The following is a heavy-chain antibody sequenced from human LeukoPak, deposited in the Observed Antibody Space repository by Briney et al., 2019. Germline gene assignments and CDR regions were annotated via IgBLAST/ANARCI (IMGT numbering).Heavy chain of an antibody. Sequence: PGGSLRLSCAASGFTFSDYYMSWIRQAPGKGLDWISYISSSGSTIYYADSVKGRFTISRDNAKNSLYLQMSSLRAEDTAVYYCARVYWGNWFDPWGQGTLVTVSS. J-gene: IGHJ5*02. CDR1: GFTFSDYY. V-gene: IGHV3-11*04. CDR3: ARVYWGNWFDP. CDR2: ISSSGSTI. D-gene: IGHD3-16*01.